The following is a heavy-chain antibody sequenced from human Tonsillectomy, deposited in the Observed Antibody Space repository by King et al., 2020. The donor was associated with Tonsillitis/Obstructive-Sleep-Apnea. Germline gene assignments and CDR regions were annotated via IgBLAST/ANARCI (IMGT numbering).Heavy chain of an antibody. D-gene: IGHD3-22*01. Sequence: QLVQSGGGVVQPGRSLRLSCAASGFTFSSYGMHWVRQAPGKGLEWVAVISYDGSNKYYADSVKGRFTISRDNSKNTLYLQMNSLRAEDPAVYYCAKLPLSSYYYYDSSGIDYWGQGTLVTVSS. J-gene: IGHJ4*02. CDR3: AKLPLSSYYYYDSSGIDY. V-gene: IGHV3-30*18. CDR1: GFTFSSYG. CDR2: ISYDGSNK.